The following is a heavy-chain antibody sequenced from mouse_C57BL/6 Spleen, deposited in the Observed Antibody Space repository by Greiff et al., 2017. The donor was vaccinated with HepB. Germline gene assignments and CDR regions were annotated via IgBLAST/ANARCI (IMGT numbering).Heavy chain of an antibody. V-gene: IGHV1-81*01. D-gene: IGHD2-4*01. CDR3: ARLFDYGWFAY. J-gene: IGHJ3*01. CDR2: IYPRSGNT. CDR1: GYTFTSYG. Sequence: QVQLQQSGAELARPGASVKLSCKASGYTFTSYGISWVKQRTGQGLEWIGEIYPRSGNTYYNEKFKGKATLTADKSSSTAYMALRSLTSEDSAVYLCARLFDYGWFAYWGQGTLVTVSA.